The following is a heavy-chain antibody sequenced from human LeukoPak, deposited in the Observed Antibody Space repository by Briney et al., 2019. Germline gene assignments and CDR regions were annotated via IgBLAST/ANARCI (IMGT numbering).Heavy chain of an antibody. V-gene: IGHV1-18*01. Sequence: ASVKVSCKGSGYTFTNYAVHWVRQAPGQRLEWLGWVSAYNGSTNYAQKFQGRVTMTTDTPTSTVYMELRSLRSDDTAVYYCGRHDGGSGWPWLGIDYWGQGTLVTVSS. J-gene: IGHJ4*02. CDR1: GYTFTNYA. D-gene: IGHD6-25*01. CDR3: GRHDGGSGWPWLGIDY. CDR2: VSAYNGST.